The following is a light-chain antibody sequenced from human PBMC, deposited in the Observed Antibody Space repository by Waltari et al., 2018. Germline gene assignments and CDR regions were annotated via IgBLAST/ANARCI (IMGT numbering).Light chain of an antibody. CDR1: SSDVGGYNY. V-gene: IGLV2-11*01. CDR3: CSYAGSYTFVV. J-gene: IGLJ2*01. Sequence: QSALTQPRSVSGSPGQSVTISCTGTSSDVGGYNYVSWYQQHPSKAPKLMIYDVSKRPAGVPDRFSGANSGNTASLTISGRQAEDEADYYCCSYAGSYTFVVFGGGTKLTVL. CDR2: DVS.